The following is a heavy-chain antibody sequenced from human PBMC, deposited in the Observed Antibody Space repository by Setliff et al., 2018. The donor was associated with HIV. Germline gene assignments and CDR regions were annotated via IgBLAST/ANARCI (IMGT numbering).Heavy chain of an antibody. CDR2: MYYSGNT. CDR1: GGSSNDYY. V-gene: IGHV4-59*01. CDR3: ATDPTSYCTGGNCHSGRFAS. Sequence: SETLSLTCAVYGGSSNDYYWNWIRQPPGKGLEWIGYMYYSGNTNYNPSLKSRVTISVDTSRNEFSLKLSSVTAADTAVYYCATDPTSYCTGGNCHSGRFASWGQGTLVTVSS. J-gene: IGHJ4*02. D-gene: IGHD2-15*01.